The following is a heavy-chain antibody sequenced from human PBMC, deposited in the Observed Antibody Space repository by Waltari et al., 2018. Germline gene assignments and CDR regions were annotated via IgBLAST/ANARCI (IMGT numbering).Heavy chain of an antibody. CDR1: GGAFSGYY. Sequence: QVQLQQWGAGLLKPSEPLSLTCAFYGGAFSGYYWRSIRQPPGKWLEWIGEINHSGSTNYNPSLKSRVTISVDTSKNQFSLKLSSVTAADTAVYYCARGKRRYDFWSGPGGWFDPWGQGTLVTVSS. V-gene: IGHV4-34*01. CDR3: ARGKRRYDFWSGPGGWFDP. J-gene: IGHJ5*02. D-gene: IGHD3-3*01. CDR2: INHSGST.